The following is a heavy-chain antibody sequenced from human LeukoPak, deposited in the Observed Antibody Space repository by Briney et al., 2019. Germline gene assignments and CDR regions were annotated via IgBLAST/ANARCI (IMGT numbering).Heavy chain of an antibody. J-gene: IGHJ6*03. V-gene: IGHV3-7*04. Sequence: GGSLRLSCAACGFIFRNYWMSWVRQAPGKGLEWVANIKEGGSEKYYVDSVKGRFTICRDNAKSSLYLQMNSLRAEDTAVYYCARSVDTAMAYYYYYMDVWGKGTTVTVSS. CDR3: ARSVDTAMAYYYYYMDV. CDR2: IKEGGSEK. D-gene: IGHD5-18*01. CDR1: GFIFRNYW.